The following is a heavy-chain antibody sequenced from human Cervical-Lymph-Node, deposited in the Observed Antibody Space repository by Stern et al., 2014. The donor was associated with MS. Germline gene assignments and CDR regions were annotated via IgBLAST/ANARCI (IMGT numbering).Heavy chain of an antibody. CDR1: GYSFTANW. J-gene: IGHJ4*02. CDR3: ARDYGDYAFDY. V-gene: IGHV5-51*01. CDR2: NDPGDSDT. D-gene: IGHD4-17*01. Sequence: EVQLVHSGAEVKKPGESLKISCKGSGYSFTANWIAWVRQMPGQGLELSGINDPGDSDTRYSPSFQGQVTISADKSISTAYLQWSSLKASDTAMYYCARDYGDYAFDYWGQGTLVTVSS.